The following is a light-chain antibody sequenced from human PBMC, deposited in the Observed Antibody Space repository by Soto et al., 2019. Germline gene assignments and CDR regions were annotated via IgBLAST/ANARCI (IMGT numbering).Light chain of an antibody. CDR3: SSYRGGNTWV. Sequence: QSVLTQPASVSGSPGQSIAISCTGTSGDVGGYNYVSWYQHHPGKAPKLMIYEVTNRPSGISSRFSGSKSGNTASLTISGLQAEDEADYYCSSYRGGNTWVFGGGTQLTVL. V-gene: IGLV2-14*01. J-gene: IGLJ3*02. CDR1: SGDVGGYNY. CDR2: EVT.